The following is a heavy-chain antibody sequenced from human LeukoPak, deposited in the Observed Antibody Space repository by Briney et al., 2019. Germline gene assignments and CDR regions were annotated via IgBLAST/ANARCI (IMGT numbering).Heavy chain of an antibody. CDR3: AKDLGDSGWYFDY. J-gene: IGHJ4*02. D-gene: IGHD6-19*01. CDR1: GFTFSSYG. V-gene: IGHV3-23*01. Sequence: GGSLRLSCAASGFTFSSYGMSWVCQAPGKGLEWVSAISGSGGSTYYADSVKGRFTISRDNSKNTLYLQMNSLRAEDTAVYYCAKDLGDSGWYFDYWGQGTLVTVSS. CDR2: ISGSGGST.